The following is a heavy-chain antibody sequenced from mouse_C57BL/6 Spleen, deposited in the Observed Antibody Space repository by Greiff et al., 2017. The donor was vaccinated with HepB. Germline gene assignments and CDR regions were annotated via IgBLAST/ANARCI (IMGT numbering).Heavy chain of an antibody. J-gene: IGHJ2*01. V-gene: IGHV5-4*01. Sequence: EVKLVESGGGLVKPGGSLKLSCAASGFTFSSYAMSWVRQTPEKRLEWVATISDGGSYTYYPDNVKGRFTISRDNAKNNLYLQMSHLKSEDTAMYYCARETGTIDYWGKGTTLTVSS. CDR1: GFTFSSYA. D-gene: IGHD4-1*01. CDR2: ISDGGSYT. CDR3: ARETGTIDY.